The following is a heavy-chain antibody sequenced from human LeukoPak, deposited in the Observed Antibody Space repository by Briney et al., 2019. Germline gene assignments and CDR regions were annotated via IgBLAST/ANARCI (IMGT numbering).Heavy chain of an antibody. CDR2: ISAYNGNT. Sequence: ASVKVSCKASGYTFTSYGISWVRQAPGQGLEWMGWISAYNGNTNYAQKLQGRVTMTTDTSASTAYMELRSLRSDDTAVYYCAVGYSYGPPLFFDYWGQGTLVTVSS. D-gene: IGHD5-18*01. V-gene: IGHV1-18*04. J-gene: IGHJ4*02. CDR3: AVGYSYGPPLFFDY. CDR1: GYTFTSYG.